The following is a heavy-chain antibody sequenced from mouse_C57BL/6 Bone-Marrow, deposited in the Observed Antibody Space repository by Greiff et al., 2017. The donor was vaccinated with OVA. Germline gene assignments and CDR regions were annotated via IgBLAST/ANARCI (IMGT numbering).Heavy chain of an antibody. V-gene: IGHV1-64*01. J-gene: IGHJ1*03. Sequence: VQLQQPGAELVKPGASVKLSCKASGYTFTSYWMHWVKQRPGQGLEWIGMIHPNSGSTNYNEKFKSKATLTVDKSSSTAYMQLSSLTSEDSAVYYCARSDGYWGYFDVWGTGTTVTVSS. CDR1: GYTFTSYW. D-gene: IGHD2-3*01. CDR2: IHPNSGST. CDR3: ARSDGYWGYFDV.